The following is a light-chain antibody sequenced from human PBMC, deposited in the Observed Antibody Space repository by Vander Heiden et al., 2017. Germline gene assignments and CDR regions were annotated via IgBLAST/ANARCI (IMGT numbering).Light chain of an antibody. V-gene: IGLV1-51*01. J-gene: IGLJ3*02. CDR3: STWDTSLSAVV. CDR2: DNN. CDR1: SSNLGNNY. Sequence: SVLTQPPSVSAAPGQKVTISCSGSSSNLGNNYVSWYQQFQGTTPKLLISDNNKRPSGIPDRFSGAKSGTSATLGITGLQTGDEADYYCSTWDTSLSAVVFGGGTKVNVL.